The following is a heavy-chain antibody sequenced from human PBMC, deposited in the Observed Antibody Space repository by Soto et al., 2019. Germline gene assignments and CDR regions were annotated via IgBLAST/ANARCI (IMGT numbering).Heavy chain of an antibody. V-gene: IGHV3-74*01. D-gene: IGHD6-19*01. Sequence: EVQLVEPGGGLVQPGGSLRVSCAASGFTFSSYWMHWVRQAPGKGLVWVSRINSDGSSTSYADSVKGRFTISRDNAKNTLYLQMKSLRAEDTAIYYCARRGAVAGLHYWGQGTLVTVSS. CDR3: ARRGAVAGLHY. CDR1: GFTFSSYW. CDR2: INSDGSST. J-gene: IGHJ4*02.